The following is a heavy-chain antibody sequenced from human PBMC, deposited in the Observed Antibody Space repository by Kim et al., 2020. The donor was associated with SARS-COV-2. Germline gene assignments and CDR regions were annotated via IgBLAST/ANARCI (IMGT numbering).Heavy chain of an antibody. J-gene: IGHJ5*02. V-gene: IGHV4-59*08. CDR1: GGSISSYY. CDR3: ARGLPVAGYGGGWFDP. Sequence: SETLSLTCTISGGSISSYYWSWIRQPPGKGLEWVGYIYYSERTNYNPSLKSRVTISVDTSKNQFSLTLSSVTATDTGISYCARGLPVAGYGGGWFDPW. D-gene: IGHD6-19*01. CDR2: IYYSERT.